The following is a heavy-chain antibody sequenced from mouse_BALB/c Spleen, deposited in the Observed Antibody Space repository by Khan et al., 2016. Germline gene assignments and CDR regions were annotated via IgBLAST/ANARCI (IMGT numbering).Heavy chain of an antibody. CDR3: ATYDGCTYVRGMDY. Sequence: VQLKESGPSLVKLSQTLSLTCSVTGDSITSGYWNWIRKFPGNKLEYMGYISHSGSTYYNPSLKSRISITRDTSKNQYYLQLNSVTTEDTATYYYATYDGCTYVRGMDYWGQETSVTVSS. D-gene: IGHD1-1*01. J-gene: IGHJ4*01. V-gene: IGHV3-8*02. CDR2: ISHSGST. CDR1: GDSITSGY.